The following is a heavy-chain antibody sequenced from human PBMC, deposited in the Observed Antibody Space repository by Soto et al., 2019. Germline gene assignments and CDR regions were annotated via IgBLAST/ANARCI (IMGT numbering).Heavy chain of an antibody. CDR3: ARDGDTAMVPNWFDP. CDR1: GGSISSSSYY. V-gene: IGHV4-39*02. CDR2: IYYSGST. Sequence: PSETLSLTCTVSGGSISSSSYYWGWIRQPPGKGLEWIGSIYYSGSTYYNPSLKSRVTISVDTSKNQFSLKLSSVTAADTAVYYCARDGDTAMVPNWFDPWGQGTLVTV. D-gene: IGHD5-18*01. J-gene: IGHJ5*02.